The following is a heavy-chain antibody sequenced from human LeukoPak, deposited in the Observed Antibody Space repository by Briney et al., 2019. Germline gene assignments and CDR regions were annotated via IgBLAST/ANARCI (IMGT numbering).Heavy chain of an antibody. CDR1: GGSFSGYY. Sequence: SETLSLTCAVYGGSFSGYYWSWIRQPPGKGLEWIGEINHSGSTNYNPSLKSRVTISVDTSKNQFSRKLSSVTAADTAVYYCARLGDIVVVPAALDGQTYYMDVWGKGTTVTVSS. D-gene: IGHD2-2*01. J-gene: IGHJ6*03. V-gene: IGHV4-34*01. CDR3: ARLGDIVVVPAALDGQTYYMDV. CDR2: INHSGST.